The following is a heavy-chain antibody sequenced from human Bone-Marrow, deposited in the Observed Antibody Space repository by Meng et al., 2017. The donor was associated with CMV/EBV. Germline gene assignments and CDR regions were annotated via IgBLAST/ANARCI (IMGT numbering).Heavy chain of an antibody. CDR1: GYTFTSYY. Sequence: ASVKVSCKASGYTFTSYYMHWERQAPGQGLEWMGIINPSGGSTSYAQKFQGRVTMTRDTSTSTVYMELSSLRSEDTAVYYCARSFSAFGAARITGYFDYWGQGTLVTVSS. J-gene: IGHJ4*02. V-gene: IGHV1-46*01. CDR2: INPSGGST. CDR3: ARSFSAFGAARITGYFDY. D-gene: IGHD6-6*01.